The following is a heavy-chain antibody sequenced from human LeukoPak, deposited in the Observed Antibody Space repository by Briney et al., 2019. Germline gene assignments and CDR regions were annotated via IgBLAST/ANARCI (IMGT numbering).Heavy chain of an antibody. CDR3: ARDRLYYYYGMDV. V-gene: IGHV4-34*01. CDR1: GGSFSGHY. D-gene: IGHD3-16*01. CDR2: INHSGST. J-gene: IGHJ6*02. Sequence: SETLSLTCAVYGGSFSGHYWSWIRQPPGKGLEWIGEINHSGSTNYNPSLKSRVTISVDTSKNQFSLKLSSVTAADTAVYYCARDRLYYYYGMDVWGQGTTVTVSS.